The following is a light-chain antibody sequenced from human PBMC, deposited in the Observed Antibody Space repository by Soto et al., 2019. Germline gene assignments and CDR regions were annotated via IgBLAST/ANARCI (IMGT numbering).Light chain of an antibody. V-gene: IGLV1-40*01. CDR3: QSYDSSLSGDV. Sequence: QSVLTQPPSVSGAPGQRVTISCTGSSSNIGAGYDVHWYQQLPGTAPKLLIYGNSNRPSGVPDRFSGYKSGTSASLAITGLQAEDEADYYCQSYDSSLSGDVFGTGTKVT. CDR2: GNS. J-gene: IGLJ1*01. CDR1: SSNIGAGYD.